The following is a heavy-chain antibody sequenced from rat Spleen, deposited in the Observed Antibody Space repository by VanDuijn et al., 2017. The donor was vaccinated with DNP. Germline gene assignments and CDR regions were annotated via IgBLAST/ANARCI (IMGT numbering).Heavy chain of an antibody. CDR3: AGVITNGRIDY. D-gene: IGHD1-12*02. J-gene: IGHJ2*01. CDR1: GFTFSDYN. CDR2: ISYDGSST. Sequence: EVQLVESGGGLVQPGRSLKLSCAASGFTFSDYNMAWVRQAPKKGLEWVATISYDGSSTYYRDSLKGRFTISRDTAKSTLYLQMDSLRSEDTATYYCAGVITNGRIDYWGQGVMVTVSS. V-gene: IGHV5-7*01.